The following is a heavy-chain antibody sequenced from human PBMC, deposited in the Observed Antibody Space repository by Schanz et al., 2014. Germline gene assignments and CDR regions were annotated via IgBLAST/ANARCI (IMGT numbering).Heavy chain of an antibody. CDR1: GYTFISYG. D-gene: IGHD6-13*01. CDR2: ISGSNGNT. Sequence: QVQLVQSGAEVRKPGASVKVSCKASGYTFISYGISWVRQAPGQGLEWLGWISGSNGNTNYTQKFQGRVTITADKSTFTAYMDVSSLRSEDTAVYYCAPSGAGYSSSWDFDYWGQGTLVTVSS. V-gene: IGHV1-18*01. CDR3: APSGAGYSSSWDFDY. J-gene: IGHJ4*02.